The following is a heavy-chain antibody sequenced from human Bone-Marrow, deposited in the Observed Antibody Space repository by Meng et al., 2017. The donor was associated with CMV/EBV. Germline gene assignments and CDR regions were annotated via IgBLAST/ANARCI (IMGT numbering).Heavy chain of an antibody. Sequence: SETLSLTCTVSGGSISSYYWSWIRQPPGKGLEWIGYIYYSGSTNYNTSLKSRVTIPVDTSKNQSSLELSSVTAADTAVYYCARTTVTTKGYYYGMAVWGQGTTVTVSS. CDR2: IYYSGST. CDR1: GGSISSYY. J-gene: IGHJ6*02. CDR3: ARTTVTTKGYYYGMAV. D-gene: IGHD4-11*01. V-gene: IGHV4-59*01.